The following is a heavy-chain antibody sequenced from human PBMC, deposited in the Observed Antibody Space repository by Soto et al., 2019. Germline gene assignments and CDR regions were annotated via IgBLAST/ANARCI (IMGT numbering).Heavy chain of an antibody. CDR2: IYSSGKT. CDR1: GGSLNNYN. D-gene: IGHD2-2*01. J-gene: IGHJ3*01. CDR3: ARERTYQMFGDDALDF. V-gene: IGHV4-4*07. Sequence: SETLSLTCTVSGGSLNNYNWNWIRQSAGTGLERIGRIYSSGKTYYNPSLKSRVTLSLDMLNNQISLKVTSVTAADTAMYYCARERTYQMFGDDALDFWGLGTMVTVSS.